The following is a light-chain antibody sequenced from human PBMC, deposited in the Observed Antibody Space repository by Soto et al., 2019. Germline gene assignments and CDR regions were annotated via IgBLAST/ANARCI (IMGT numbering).Light chain of an antibody. Sequence: EIVMTQSPATLSGAPGERATLSCGASQSVRINVAWYQQKTGQAPRLLIYDASSRPTGIPDRFSGSGSGTDFTLTISRLEPEDFAVYYCQQYGGSPRTFGQGTKVDI. CDR1: QSVRIN. CDR3: QQYGGSPRT. CDR2: DAS. J-gene: IGKJ1*01. V-gene: IGKV3D-20*01.